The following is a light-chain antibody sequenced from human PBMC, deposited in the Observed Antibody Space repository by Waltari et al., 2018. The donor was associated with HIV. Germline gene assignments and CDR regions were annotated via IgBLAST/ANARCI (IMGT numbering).Light chain of an antibody. J-gene: IGKJ5*01. CDR3: QQYDNWPFT. V-gene: IGKV3-15*01. CDR2: GSS. CDR1: QSFSSK. Sequence: ERVMTQSPATLSVSSGERATLSCRASQSFSSKLAWYQQKPGQAPRLLIYGSSTRATGISARFSGSGSGTEFTLTISSLQSEDFAVYYCQQYDNWPFTFGQGTRLEIK.